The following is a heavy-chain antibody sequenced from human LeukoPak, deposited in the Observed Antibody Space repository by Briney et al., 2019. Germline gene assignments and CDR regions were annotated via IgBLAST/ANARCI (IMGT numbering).Heavy chain of an antibody. J-gene: IGHJ6*03. CDR2: IRYDGSNK. Sequence: PGGSLRLSCAASGFTFSSYGMHWVRQAPGKGLEWVAFIRYDGSNKYYADSVKGRFTITRDNSKNTLYLQMNSLRAEDTAVYYCAKGGYYGSGSYYNLYYYYYMDVWGKGTTVTVSS. CDR1: GFTFSSYG. CDR3: AKGGYYGSGSYYNLYYYYYMDV. V-gene: IGHV3-30*02. D-gene: IGHD3-10*01.